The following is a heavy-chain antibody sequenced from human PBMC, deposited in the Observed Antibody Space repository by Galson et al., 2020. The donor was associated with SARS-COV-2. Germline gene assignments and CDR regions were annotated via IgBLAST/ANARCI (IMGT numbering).Heavy chain of an antibody. CDR2: ISYDGSNK. J-gene: IGHJ4*02. Sequence: GESLKISCAASGFTFSSYAMHWVRQAPGKGLEWVAVISYDGSNKYYADSVKGRFTISRDNSKNTLYLQMNSLRAEDTAGYYCARDTGSAADYWGQGTLVTVSS. V-gene: IGHV3-30-3*01. CDR1: GFTFSSYA. D-gene: IGHD4-4*01. CDR3: ARDTGSAADY.